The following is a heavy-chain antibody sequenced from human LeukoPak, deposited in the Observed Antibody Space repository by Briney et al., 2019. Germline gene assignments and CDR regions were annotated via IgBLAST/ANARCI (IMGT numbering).Heavy chain of an antibody. CDR2: IRYDGSNK. D-gene: IGHD3-16*01. Sequence: GGSLRLSCAASGFTFSSYGIHWVRQAPGKGLEWVAFIRYDGSNKYYADSVKGRFTISRDNSKNTLYLQMNSLRAEDTAVYYCARTYAYDATGDRGHWGQGTLVTVSS. CDR3: ARTYAYDATGDRGH. CDR1: GFTFSSYG. J-gene: IGHJ4*02. V-gene: IGHV3-30*02.